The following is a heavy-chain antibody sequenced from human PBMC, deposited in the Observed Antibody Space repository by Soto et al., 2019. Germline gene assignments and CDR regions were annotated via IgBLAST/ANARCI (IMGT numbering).Heavy chain of an antibody. V-gene: IGHV3-73*01. J-gene: IGHJ4*02. CDR3: TRLAPGIASH. CDR1: GFTFSGSA. Sequence: SLRLSCASSGFTFSGSAMHWVRQASGKGLEWVGRIRSKANSYATAYAASVKGRFTIPRDDSKNTAYLQMNSLKTEDTAVYYCTRLAPGIASHWGQGTLVTVSS. D-gene: IGHD6-13*01. CDR2: IRSKANSYAT.